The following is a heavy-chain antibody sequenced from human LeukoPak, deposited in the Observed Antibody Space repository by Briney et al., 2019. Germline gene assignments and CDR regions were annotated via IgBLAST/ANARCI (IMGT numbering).Heavy chain of an antibody. Sequence: SETLSLTCAVYGGSFSGYYWSWIRQPPGKGLEWIGEINHSGSTNYNPSLKSRVAISVDTSKNQFSLKLSSVTAADTAVYYCARGRIGLDIVVVPAAINYFDYWGQGTLVTVSS. CDR3: ARGRIGLDIVVVPAAINYFDY. J-gene: IGHJ4*02. CDR2: INHSGST. D-gene: IGHD2-2*02. CDR1: GGSFSGYY. V-gene: IGHV4-34*01.